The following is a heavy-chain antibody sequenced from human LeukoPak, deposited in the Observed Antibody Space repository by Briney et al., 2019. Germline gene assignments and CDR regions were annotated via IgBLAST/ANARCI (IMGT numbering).Heavy chain of an antibody. D-gene: IGHD2-2*01. CDR1: VYTFTGYH. J-gene: IGHJ4*02. CDR2: SNHNSGDT. Sequence: SVKVSYQASVYTFTGYHIHWVLQAPGHRLECIGQSNHNSGDTNYTQKVQSRVTMTRDTSTRTAYMELSRLRSDDTSVYYCARDYCSSTSCLFDYWGQGTLVTVSS. V-gene: IGHV1-2*06. CDR3: ARDYCSSTSCLFDY.